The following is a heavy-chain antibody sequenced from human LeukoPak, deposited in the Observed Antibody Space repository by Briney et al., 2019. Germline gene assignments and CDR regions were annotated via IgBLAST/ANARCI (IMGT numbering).Heavy chain of an antibody. J-gene: IGHJ6*03. V-gene: IGHV3-23*01. CDR1: GFTFSSYG. Sequence: PGGSLRLSCAASGFTFSSYGMSWVRQAPGKGLEWVSAISGSGGSTYYADSVKGRFTISRDNSKNTLYLQMNSLRAEDTAVYYCGKERPWPNEHYMDVWGKGNTVNISS. CDR2: ISGSGGST. CDR3: GKERPWPNEHYMDV.